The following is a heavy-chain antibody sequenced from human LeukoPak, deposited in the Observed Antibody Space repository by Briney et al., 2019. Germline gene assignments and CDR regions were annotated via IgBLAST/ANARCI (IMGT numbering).Heavy chain of an antibody. CDR2: ISGSGTTT. Sequence: GSLRLSCEASGFTFRNHAMNWVRQTPKKGLEWVSTISGSGTTTYYADSVKGRFTISRDNSKNTMDLQMSSLRAEDTAIYYCTRDSKAYCGGDCFPDAFDIWGQGTKVIVSS. J-gene: IGHJ3*02. CDR1: GFTFRNHA. V-gene: IGHV3-23*01. CDR3: TRDSKAYCGGDCFPDAFDI. D-gene: IGHD2-21*02.